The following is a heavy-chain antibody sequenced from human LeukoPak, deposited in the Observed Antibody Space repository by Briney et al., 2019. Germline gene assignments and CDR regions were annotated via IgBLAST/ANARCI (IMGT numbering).Heavy chain of an antibody. D-gene: IGHD5-18*01. V-gene: IGHV3-23*01. CDR2: ISGSGGST. CDR1: GFTFSSYA. Sequence: GGSLRLSCAASGFTFSSYAMSWVRQAPGKGLEWVSAISGSGGSTYYTDSVKGRFTISRDNSKNTLYLQMNSLRAEDTAVYYCAKALYSYGTFDYWGQGTLVTVSS. CDR3: AKALYSYGTFDY. J-gene: IGHJ4*02.